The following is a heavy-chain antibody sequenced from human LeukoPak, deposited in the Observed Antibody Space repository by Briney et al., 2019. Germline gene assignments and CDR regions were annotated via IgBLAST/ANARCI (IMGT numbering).Heavy chain of an antibody. J-gene: IGHJ4*02. Sequence: GGSMRLSCLASGFIFSRYWMQCVRPAPGRGRVWVSRINNDGSDTSYADSVKGRFTISRDNAKITLFLQMNSLRDEDTAVYYCARRWYESSGYYLIDYWGQGTVVTVSS. CDR3: ARRWYESSGYYLIDY. CDR1: GFIFSRYW. CDR2: INNDGSDT. D-gene: IGHD3-22*01. V-gene: IGHV3-74*01.